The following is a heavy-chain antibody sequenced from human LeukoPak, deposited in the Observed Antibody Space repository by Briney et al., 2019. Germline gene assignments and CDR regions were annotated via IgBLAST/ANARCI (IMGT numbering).Heavy chain of an antibody. V-gene: IGHV3-7*01. CDR3: ARDRDYGADY. CDR1: GFTFSSHW. Sequence: GRSLRLSCAASGFTFSSHWMSWVRQAPGKGLEWVANIKQDGSEKYYVDSVKGRFTISRDNAKNSLYLQMNSLRAEDTAVYYCARDRDYGADYWGQGTLVTVSS. J-gene: IGHJ4*02. D-gene: IGHD4-17*01. CDR2: IKQDGSEK.